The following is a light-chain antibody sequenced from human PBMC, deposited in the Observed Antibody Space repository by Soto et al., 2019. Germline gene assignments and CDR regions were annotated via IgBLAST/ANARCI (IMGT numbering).Light chain of an antibody. CDR3: QQSSNWPPVT. CDR2: DAS. CDR1: QFISSY. J-gene: IGKJ5*01. V-gene: IGKV3-11*01. Sequence: EIVLTQSPATLSLSPGERATLSCRASQFISSYLAWYQQKPGQAPRLLIYDASNRATGIPARFSGSGSGTDFTLTISSLEPEDFAVYYCQQSSNWPPVTFGQGTRLEIK.